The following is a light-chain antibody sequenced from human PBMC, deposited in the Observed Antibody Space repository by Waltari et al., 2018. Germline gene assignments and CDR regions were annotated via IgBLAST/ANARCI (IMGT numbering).Light chain of an antibody. CDR1: QNVLYGSYNKNY. Sequence: DIVMTQSPDSLAVSLGERSTITCKSSQNVLYGSYNKNYLAWFQQKPGQPPKLLIYLTSTRASGVPDRFSGSGSGTDFTLTISSLQAEDVAVYYCQQFYTTPPMFTFGQGTKVEIK. V-gene: IGKV4-1*01. J-gene: IGKJ2*01. CDR2: LTS. CDR3: QQFYTTPPMFT.